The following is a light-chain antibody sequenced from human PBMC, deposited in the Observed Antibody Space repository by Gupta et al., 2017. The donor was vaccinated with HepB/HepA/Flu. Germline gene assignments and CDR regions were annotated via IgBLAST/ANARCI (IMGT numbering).Light chain of an antibody. CDR2: WAS. V-gene: IGKV4-1*01. CDR1: QSVLYSSNNKNY. Sequence: DIVMTQSPDSLAVSLGERATINCKSSQSVLYSSNNKNYLAWYQQKPGQPPKLLIYWASTRESGVPDRFSGSGSGTDFTLTISSLQAEDVAVYYCQQYDSSPETFGQGTKVEI. CDR3: QQYDSSPET. J-gene: IGKJ1*01.